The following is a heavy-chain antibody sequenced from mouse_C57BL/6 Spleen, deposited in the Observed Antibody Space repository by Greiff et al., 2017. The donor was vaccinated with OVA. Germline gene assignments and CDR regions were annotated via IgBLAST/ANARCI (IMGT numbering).Heavy chain of an antibody. CDR1: GYTFTSYG. J-gene: IGHJ2*01. D-gene: IGHD1-1*01. CDR3: ARGNYGSSPGYFDY. Sequence: QVHVKQSGAELARPGASVKLSCKASGYTFTSYGISWVKQRTGQGLEWIGEIYPRSGNTYYNEKFKGKATLTADKSSSTAYMELRSLTSEDSAVYFCARGNYGSSPGYFDYWGQGTTLTVSS. V-gene: IGHV1-81*01. CDR2: IYPRSGNT.